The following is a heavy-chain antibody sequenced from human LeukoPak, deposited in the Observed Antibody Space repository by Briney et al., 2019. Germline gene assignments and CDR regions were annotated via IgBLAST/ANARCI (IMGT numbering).Heavy chain of an antibody. V-gene: IGHV4-4*02. D-gene: IGHD3-10*01. J-gene: IGHJ5*02. Sequence: SETLSLTCAVSGGSISSSNWWSWVRQPPGKGLEWIGEIYHSGSTNYNPSLKSRVTMSVDTSKNQFSLKLSSVTAADTAVYYCARDLGGIGELLSYVEVWFDPWGQGTLVTVSS. CDR1: GGSISSSNW. CDR3: ARDLGGIGELLSYVEVWFDP. CDR2: IYHSGST.